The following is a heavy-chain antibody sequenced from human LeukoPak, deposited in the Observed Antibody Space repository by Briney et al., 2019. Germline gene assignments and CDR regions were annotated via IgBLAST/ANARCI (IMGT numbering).Heavy chain of an antibody. Sequence: ASVKVSCKASGYTFTRYYIHWLRQAPGRGIEWMGWIDPNTGGTNFAQKFQGRITMTRDTSINTVYMELNRLRSDDTAVYYCTKNQYSGTIITPLDPFDVWGQGTMVTVSS. V-gene: IGHV1-2*02. D-gene: IGHD3-10*01. J-gene: IGHJ3*01. CDR3: TKNQYSGTIITPLDPFDV. CDR1: GYTFTRYY. CDR2: IDPNTGGT.